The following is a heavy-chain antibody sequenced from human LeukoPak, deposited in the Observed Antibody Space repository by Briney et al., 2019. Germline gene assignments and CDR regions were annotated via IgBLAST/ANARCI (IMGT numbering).Heavy chain of an antibody. CDR1: GFTFTNYA. CDR2: IPGSGGTT. CDR3: ARGRGWVDH. J-gene: IGHJ4*02. V-gene: IGHV3-23*01. Sequence: GGSLRLSCAASGFTFTNYAMTWVRQAPGKGLEWVSTIPGSGGTTYYADSVKGRFTISRDNARNSVFLQLNSLRAEDTALYYCARGRGWVDHWGQGTLVTVSS. D-gene: IGHD3-16*01.